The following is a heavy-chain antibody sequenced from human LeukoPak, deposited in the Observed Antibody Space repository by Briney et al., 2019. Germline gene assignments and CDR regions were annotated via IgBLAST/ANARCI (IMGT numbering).Heavy chain of an antibody. CDR3: VRTTSFTASGYDY. J-gene: IGHJ4*02. CDR2: INPNSGDR. Sequence: GASVKVSCKASGYTFTDYHINWVRQATGQGLEWMGWINPNSGDRGYAQKFQGRVTITRDTSITTAYMDLSSLRSEDTAVYFCVRTTSFTASGYDYWGQGTLVTVSS. V-gene: IGHV1-8*03. D-gene: IGHD6-25*01. CDR1: GYTFTDYH.